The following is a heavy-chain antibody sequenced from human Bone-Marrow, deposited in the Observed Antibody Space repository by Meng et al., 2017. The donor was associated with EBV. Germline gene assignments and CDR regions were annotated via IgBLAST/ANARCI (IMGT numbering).Heavy chain of an antibody. Sequence: QVPLKESVPRLVKPTQTLTLTCTFSGFSLTASGVAVGWIRQPPGKALEWLAVVYWDDDKRYSPSLKSRLTITKDTSKNQVVLTMTNMDPVDTATYYCARRSVGPTTPVFDYWGQGTLVTVSS. D-gene: IGHD1-26*01. CDR3: ARRSVGPTTPVFDY. CDR2: VYWDDDK. CDR1: GFSLTASGVA. V-gene: IGHV2-5*02. J-gene: IGHJ4*02.